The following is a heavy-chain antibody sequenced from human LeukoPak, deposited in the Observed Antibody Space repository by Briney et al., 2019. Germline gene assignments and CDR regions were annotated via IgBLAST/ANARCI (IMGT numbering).Heavy chain of an antibody. V-gene: IGHV1-2*02. J-gene: IGHJ4*02. CDR3: SRGRADGYSGYDFGDY. D-gene: IGHD5-12*01. CDR1: GYTFTSYY. CDR2: INPNSGGT. Sequence: ASVKVSCKASGYTFTSYYMHWVRQAPGQGLEWMGWINPNSGGTDYAQKFRGRVTMARDTSISTAYMELSSLTSDDTAVYYCSRGRADGYSGYDFGDYWGQGTLVTVSS.